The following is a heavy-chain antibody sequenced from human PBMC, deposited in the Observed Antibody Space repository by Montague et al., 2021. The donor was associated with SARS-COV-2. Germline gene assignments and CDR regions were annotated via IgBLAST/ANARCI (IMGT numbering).Heavy chain of an antibody. J-gene: IGHJ6*02. D-gene: IGHD3-10*01. V-gene: IGHV6-1*01. Sequence: CAISGDSVSSNSAAWNWLRQSPSRGLEWLGRTYYRSKWYNDYTVSVKSRITINPDTSKNQFSLQLNSVTPEDTAVYYCARGLWFGELLSLYYYYGMDVWGQGTTVTVSS. CDR1: GDSVSSNSAA. CDR2: TYYRSKWYN. CDR3: ARGLWFGELLSLYYYYGMDV.